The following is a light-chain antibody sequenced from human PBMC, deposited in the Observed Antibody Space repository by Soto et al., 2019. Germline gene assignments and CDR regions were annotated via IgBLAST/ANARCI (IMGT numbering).Light chain of an antibody. J-gene: IGKJ1*01. CDR3: QQYGSSGT. V-gene: IGKV3-20*01. CDR1: QSVSSY. CDR2: DAS. Sequence: EIVMTQSPATLSVSPGERATLSCRASQSVSSYLAWYQQKPGQAPRLLIYDASNRATGIPARFSGSGSGTDFTLTISRLEPEDLAVYYCQQYGSSGTFGQGTKVVIK.